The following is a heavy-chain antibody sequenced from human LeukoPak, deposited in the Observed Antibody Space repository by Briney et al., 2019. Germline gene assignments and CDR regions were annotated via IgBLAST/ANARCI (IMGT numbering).Heavy chain of an antibody. CDR1: GLIFSNYA. D-gene: IGHD2-8*01. Sequence: GGSLRLSGAASGLIFSNYAMRWVGQAPGKGRNWVSSITPVGTGTYYTDSVKGRFTISRDNSKNTLFLQMNSLRAEDTAIYYCARLHPYCTTTPCQDSYYSAMDVWGQGTTVTVSS. CDR3: ARLHPYCTTTPCQDSYYSAMDV. V-gene: IGHV3-23*01. J-gene: IGHJ6*02. CDR2: ITPVGTGT.